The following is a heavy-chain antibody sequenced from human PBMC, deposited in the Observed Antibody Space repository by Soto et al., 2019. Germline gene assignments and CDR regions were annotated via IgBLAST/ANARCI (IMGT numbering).Heavy chain of an antibody. J-gene: IGHJ4*02. Sequence: PGGSLRLSCAASGFTFSSYWMSWVRQVPGKGLEWVANIKEDGSEKYYVDSVKGRFTISRDNAKHSLYLQMNSLRADDTALYYCASHPPRGDYSKYATTYWGQGTLVTVSS. D-gene: IGHD4-4*01. V-gene: IGHV3-7*03. CDR1: GFTFSSYW. CDR3: ASHPPRGDYSKYATTY. CDR2: IKEDGSEK.